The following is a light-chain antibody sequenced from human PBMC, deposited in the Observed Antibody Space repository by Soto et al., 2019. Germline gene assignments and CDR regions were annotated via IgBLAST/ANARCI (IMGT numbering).Light chain of an antibody. V-gene: IGLV4-69*01. Sequence: QLVLTQSPSASASLGASVKLTCTLSSGHSSYAIAWHQQQPEKGPRYLMKLNSDGSHSKGDGIPYRFSGSSSGAERYLTISSLQSDDEADYYCQTWGTGPWVFGGGTKLTVL. CDR2: LNSDGSH. CDR3: QTWGTGPWV. CDR1: SGHSSYA. J-gene: IGLJ3*02.